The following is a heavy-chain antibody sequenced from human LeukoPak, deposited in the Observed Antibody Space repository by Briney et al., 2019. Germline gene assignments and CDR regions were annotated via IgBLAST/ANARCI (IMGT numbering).Heavy chain of an antibody. CDR2: ISAYNGNT. J-gene: IGHJ4*02. Sequence: ASVKVSCKASGYTFTNYGISWVRQAPGQGLEWMGWISAYNGNTNYAQNLQGRITMTTDTSTSTAYMELRSLRSDDTAVYYCARDLAVAGTEVDYWGQGTLVTVSS. CDR1: GYTFTNYG. V-gene: IGHV1-18*01. CDR3: ARDLAVAGTEVDY. D-gene: IGHD6-19*01.